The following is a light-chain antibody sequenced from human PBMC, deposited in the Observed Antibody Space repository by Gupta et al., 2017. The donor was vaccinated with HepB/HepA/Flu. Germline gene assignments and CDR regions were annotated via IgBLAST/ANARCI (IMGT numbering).Light chain of an antibody. CDR1: QSISSSY. Sequence: EIVLTQSPGTRSLSPGERATLSCRASQSISSSYLAWYQQKPGQAPRRLIYGASSRAAGVPDRFSGSGSGRDFSLTISRLEPEDFAVYFCHQYGTSPWTFGQGTKVEI. CDR2: GAS. J-gene: IGKJ1*01. V-gene: IGKV3-20*01. CDR3: HQYGTSPWT.